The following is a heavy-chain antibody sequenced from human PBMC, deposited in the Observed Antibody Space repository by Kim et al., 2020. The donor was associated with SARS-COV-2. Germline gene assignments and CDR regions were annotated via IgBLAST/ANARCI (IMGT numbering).Heavy chain of an antibody. D-gene: IGHD3-10*01. V-gene: IGHV4-31*03. CDR3: ARGTYYYGSGSYRD. CDR2: IYYSGST. CDR1: GGSISSGGYY. J-gene: IGHJ4*02. Sequence: SETLSLTCTVSGGSISSGGYYWSWIRQHPGKGLEWIGYIYYSGSTYYNPSLKSRVTISVDTSKNQFSLKLSSVTAADTAVYYCARGTYYYGSGSYRDWGQGTLVTVSS.